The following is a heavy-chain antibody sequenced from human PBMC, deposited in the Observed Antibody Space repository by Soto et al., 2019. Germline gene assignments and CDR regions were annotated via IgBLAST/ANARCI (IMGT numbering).Heavy chain of an antibody. CDR3: ARQDDSSGYYSNWFDP. D-gene: IGHD3-22*01. Sequence: QVQLQESGPGLVKPSQTLSLTCTVSGGSISSGDYSWSWIRQPPGKGLEWIGYIYYSGSTYYNPSLKSRVTISGDTSTTQFSLKLSSVTAADTAVYYCARQDDSSGYYSNWFDPWGQGTLVTVSS. V-gene: IGHV4-30-4*01. CDR2: IYYSGST. CDR1: GGSISSGDYS. J-gene: IGHJ5*02.